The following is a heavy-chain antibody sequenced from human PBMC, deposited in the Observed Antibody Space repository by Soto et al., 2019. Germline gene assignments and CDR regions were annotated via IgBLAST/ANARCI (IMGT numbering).Heavy chain of an antibody. D-gene: IGHD3-22*01. V-gene: IGHV1-69*13. J-gene: IGHJ4*01. CDR3: ASPSDQYYYDSSGYYPPFDY. Sequence: GASVKVSCKASGGTFSSYAIRWVRQAPGQGLEWMGGIIPIFGTANYAQKFQGRVTITVDESTSTAYMELSSLRSEDTAVHYCASPSDQYYYDSSGYYPPFDYWGHGTLVTVSS. CDR2: IIPIFGTA. CDR1: GGTFSSYA.